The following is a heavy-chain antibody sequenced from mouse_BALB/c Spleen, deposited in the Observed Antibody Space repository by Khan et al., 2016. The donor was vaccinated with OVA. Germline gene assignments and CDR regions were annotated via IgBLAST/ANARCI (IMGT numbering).Heavy chain of an antibody. J-gene: IGHJ2*01. V-gene: IGHV2-9*02. CDR1: GFSLTSYG. Sequence: QVQLKESGPGLVAPSQSLSITCTVSGFSLTSYGVHWVRQLQGQGLEWLGVIWAGGSTNYNSALMSRLSISKDNSKSQIFLKMNRLQTDDTAMYYCARLEDIGGQGTTLTVSS. CDR2: IWAGGST. D-gene: IGHD1-3*01. CDR3: ARLEDI.